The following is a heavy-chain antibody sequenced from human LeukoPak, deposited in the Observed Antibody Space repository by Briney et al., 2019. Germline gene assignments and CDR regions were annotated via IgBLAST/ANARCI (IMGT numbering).Heavy chain of an antibody. CDR3: ARESGYSGYDLRGVVGH. V-gene: IGHV4-38-2*02. CDR1: GYSISSGYY. D-gene: IGHD5-12*01. J-gene: IGHJ4*02. CDR2: SGST. Sequence: SSETLSLTCTVSGYSISSGYYWGWIRQPPGKGLEWIGSGSTYYNPSLKSRVTISVDASKNQFSLKLSSVTAADTAVYYCARESGYSGYDLRGVVGHWGQGTLVTVSS.